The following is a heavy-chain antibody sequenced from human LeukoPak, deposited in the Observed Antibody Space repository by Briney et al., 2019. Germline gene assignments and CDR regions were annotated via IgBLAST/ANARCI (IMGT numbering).Heavy chain of an antibody. CDR3: ARALYSGSYYHWFDP. J-gene: IGHJ5*02. D-gene: IGHD1-26*01. Sequence: ASVKVSCKASGYTSTIYYMHWVRQAPRQRLEWMGIINPSGGSTSYAQKFQGRVTMTRETSTSTVYMELSSLRSEDTAVYYCARALYSGSYYHWFDPWGQGTLVTVSS. CDR2: INPSGGST. CDR1: GYTSTIYY. V-gene: IGHV1-46*01.